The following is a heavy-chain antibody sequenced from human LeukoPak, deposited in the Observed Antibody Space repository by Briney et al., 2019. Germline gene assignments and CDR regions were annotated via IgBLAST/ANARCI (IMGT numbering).Heavy chain of an antibody. D-gene: IGHD5-24*01. CDR1: GFTFTNYG. J-gene: IGHJ4*02. CDR3: ARDQCGYKGIDY. CDR2: IYSGGST. Sequence: GGSLRLSCAASGFTFTNYGMNWVRQAPGKGLEWVSVIYSGGSTYYADSVKGRFTISRDNSKNTLYLQMNSLRAEDTAVYYCARDQCGYKGIDYWGQGTLVTVSS. V-gene: IGHV3-53*01.